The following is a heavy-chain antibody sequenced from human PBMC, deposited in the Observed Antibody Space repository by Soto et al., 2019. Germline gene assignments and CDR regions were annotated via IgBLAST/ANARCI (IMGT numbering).Heavy chain of an antibody. D-gene: IGHD3-16*01. J-gene: IGHJ6*03. CDR2: ISGSGGST. CDR1: GFTFSSYA. Sequence: GGSLRLSCAASGFTFSSYAMSWVRQAPGKGLEWVSAISGSGGSTYYADSVKGRFTISRDNSKNTLYLQMNSLRAEDTAVYYCAKGRIRSTIDYYYYMDVWGKGTTVTVSS. V-gene: IGHV3-23*01. CDR3: AKGRIRSTIDYYYYMDV.